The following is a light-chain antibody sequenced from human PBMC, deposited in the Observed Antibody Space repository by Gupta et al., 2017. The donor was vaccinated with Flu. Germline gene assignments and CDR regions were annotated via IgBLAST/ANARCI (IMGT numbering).Light chain of an antibody. CDR2: KVS. CDR1: SSDVGGYNY. CDR3: SSYTSSSTLLYV. V-gene: IGLV2-14*01. J-gene: IGLJ1*01. Sequence: QSALTPPASVSGSPGQSTTISCPGTSSDVGGYNYVSWYQQHPGKAPKLMIYKVSNRPSGVSNRFSGAKSGNTASLTISGLQAEDEADYYGSSYTSSSTLLYVFGTGTKVTVL.